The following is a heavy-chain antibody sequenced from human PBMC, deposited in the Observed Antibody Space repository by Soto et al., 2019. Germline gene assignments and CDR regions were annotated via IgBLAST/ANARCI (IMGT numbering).Heavy chain of an antibody. V-gene: IGHV4-31*03. J-gene: IGHJ6*03. CDR1: GGSISSGGYY. D-gene: IGHD3-3*01. Sequence: SETLSLTCTVSGGSISSGGYYWSWIRQHPGKGLEWIGYIYNSGSTYYNPSLKSRVTMSVDPSKNQFSLKLSSATVADTAVYYCARYLRSGLYYMDVWGKGTTVTSP. CDR2: IYNSGST. CDR3: ARYLRSGLYYMDV.